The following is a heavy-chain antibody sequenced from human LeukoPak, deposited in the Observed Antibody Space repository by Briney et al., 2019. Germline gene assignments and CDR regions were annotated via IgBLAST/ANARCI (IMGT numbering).Heavy chain of an antibody. CDR1: GFTFSSYA. J-gene: IGHJ6*03. V-gene: IGHV3-21*01. CDR2: ISSGSSYI. D-gene: IGHD2-2*01. Sequence: GGSLRLSCAASGFTFSSYAINWVRQTPGKGLEWVASISSGSSYIYYADSVKGRFTISRDNAKNSLYLQMNSLRAEDTAVYYCAREHCSTSSCFEYYYYYYMDVWGKGTTVTISS. CDR3: AREHCSTSSCFEYYYYYYMDV.